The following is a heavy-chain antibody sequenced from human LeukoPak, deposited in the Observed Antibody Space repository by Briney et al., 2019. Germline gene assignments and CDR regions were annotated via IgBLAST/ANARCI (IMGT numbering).Heavy chain of an antibody. Sequence: GGSLRLSCAASGFTFSSYGMHWVRQAPGKGLEWVAVTWYDGSNKYYADSVKGRFTISRDNSKNTLYLQMNSLRAEDTAVYYCARDDYDILTGYYPFDYWGQGTLVTVSS. J-gene: IGHJ4*02. CDR2: TWYDGSNK. D-gene: IGHD3-9*01. V-gene: IGHV3-33*01. CDR3: ARDDYDILTGYYPFDY. CDR1: GFTFSSYG.